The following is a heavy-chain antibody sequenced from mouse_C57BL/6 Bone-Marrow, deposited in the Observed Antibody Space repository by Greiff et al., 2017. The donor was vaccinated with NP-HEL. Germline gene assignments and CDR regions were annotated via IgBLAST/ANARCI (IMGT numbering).Heavy chain of an antibody. V-gene: IGHV5-16*01. D-gene: IGHD1-1*01. J-gene: IGHJ4*01. CDR3: AREEIYYYGSIAMDY. CDR2: INYDGSST. CDR1: GFTFSDYY. Sequence: EVKLMESEGGLVQPGSSMKLSCTASGFTFSDYYMAWVRQVPEKGLEWVANINYDGSSTYYLDSLKSRFIISRDNAKNILYLQMSSLKSEDTATYYCAREEIYYYGSIAMDYWGQGTSVTVSS.